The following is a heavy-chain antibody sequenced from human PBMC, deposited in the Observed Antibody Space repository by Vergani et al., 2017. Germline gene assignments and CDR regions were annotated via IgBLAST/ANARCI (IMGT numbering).Heavy chain of an antibody. V-gene: IGHV4-31*03. Sequence: QVQLQESGPGLVKPSQTLSLTCTVSGGSISSGGYYWSWIRQHPGKGLEWIGYIYYSGSTYYNPSLKSRVTISVDTSKNQFSLKLSSVTAADTAVYCCARGRFGDGNWFDPWGQGTLVTVSS. CDR2: IYYSGST. J-gene: IGHJ5*02. CDR3: ARGRFGDGNWFDP. D-gene: IGHD3-10*01. CDR1: GGSISSGGYY.